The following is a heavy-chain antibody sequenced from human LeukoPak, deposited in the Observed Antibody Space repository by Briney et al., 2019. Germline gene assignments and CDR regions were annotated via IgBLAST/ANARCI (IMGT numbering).Heavy chain of an antibody. Sequence: GGSLRLSCAASGFTFSSYEMNWVRQAPGKGLEWVSYISSSGITIYYADSVKGRFTISRDNAKNSLYLQMNSLRAEDTAVYYCAREGGSYYEGEGYYFDYWGQGTLVTVSS. J-gene: IGHJ4*02. D-gene: IGHD1-26*01. CDR3: AREGGSYYEGEGYYFDY. CDR2: ISSSGITI. V-gene: IGHV3-48*03. CDR1: GFTFSSYE.